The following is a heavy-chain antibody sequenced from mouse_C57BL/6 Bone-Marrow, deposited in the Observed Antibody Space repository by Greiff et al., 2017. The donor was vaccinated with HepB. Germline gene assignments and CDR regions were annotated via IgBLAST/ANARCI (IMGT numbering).Heavy chain of an antibody. D-gene: IGHD2-5*01. Sequence: VQLQQSGAELARPGASVKMSCKASGYTFTSYTMPWVKQRPGQGLEWIGYINPSSGYTKYNQKFKDKATLTADKSSSTAYMQLSSLTSEDSAVYYCARGAYYSNSFAYWGQGTLVTVSA. CDR1: GYTFTSYT. CDR3: ARGAYYSNSFAY. J-gene: IGHJ3*01. CDR2: INPSSGYT. V-gene: IGHV1-4*01.